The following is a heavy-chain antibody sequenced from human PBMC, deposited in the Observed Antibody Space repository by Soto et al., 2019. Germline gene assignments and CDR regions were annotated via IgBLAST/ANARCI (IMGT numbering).Heavy chain of an antibody. CDR3: AKDPTFQGTVTKPDY. Sequence: LRLSCAASGFTFSSYGMHWVRQAPGKGLEWVAVISYDGSNKYYADSVKGRFTISRDNSKNTLYLQMNSLRAEDTAVYYCAKDPTFQGTVTKPDYWGQGTLVTASS. V-gene: IGHV3-30*18. J-gene: IGHJ4*02. D-gene: IGHD4-17*01. CDR1: GFTFSSYG. CDR2: ISYDGSNK.